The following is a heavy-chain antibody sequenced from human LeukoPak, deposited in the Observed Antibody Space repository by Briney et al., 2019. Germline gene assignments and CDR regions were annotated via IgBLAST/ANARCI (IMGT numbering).Heavy chain of an antibody. V-gene: IGHV4-39*01. CDR2: IHHSGST. CDR3: ARHYGP. CDR1: GDAITSDKYY. Sequence: SETLSLTCTVSGDAITSDKYYWGWNRQPPGKGLEWIGNIHHSGSTYYRPSLKSRVTISVDTSKNQFSLRLNSVTAADTAVYYCARHYGPWGQGTLVTVSS. D-gene: IGHD3-10*01. J-gene: IGHJ4*02.